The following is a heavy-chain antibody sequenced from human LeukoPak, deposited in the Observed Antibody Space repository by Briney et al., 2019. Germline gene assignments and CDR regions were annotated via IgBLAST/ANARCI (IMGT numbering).Heavy chain of an antibody. V-gene: IGHV3-30-3*01. CDR2: ISYDGSNK. CDR1: GFTFSSYA. J-gene: IGHJ6*02. D-gene: IGHD5-18*01. CDR3: ARDLDGYSYGRDYYYYYGMGV. Sequence: GGSLRLSCAASGFTFSSYAMHWVRQAPGKGLEWVAVISYDGSNKYYADSVKGRFTISRDNSKNTLYLQMNSLRAEDTAVYYCARDLDGYSYGRDYYYYYGMGVWGQGTTVTVSS.